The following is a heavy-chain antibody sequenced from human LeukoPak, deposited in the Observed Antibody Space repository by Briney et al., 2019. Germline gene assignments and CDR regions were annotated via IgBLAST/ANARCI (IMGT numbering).Heavy chain of an antibody. V-gene: IGHV3-53*01. Sequence: GGSLRLSCAASGFTVSSNYMSWVRQAPGKGLEWVSVIYSGGSTYYADFVKGRFTISRDNSKNTLYLQMNSLRAEDTAVYYCARDGSYYGMDVWGQGTTVTVSS. CDR3: ARDGSYYGMDV. CDR1: GFTVSSNY. J-gene: IGHJ6*02. CDR2: IYSGGST.